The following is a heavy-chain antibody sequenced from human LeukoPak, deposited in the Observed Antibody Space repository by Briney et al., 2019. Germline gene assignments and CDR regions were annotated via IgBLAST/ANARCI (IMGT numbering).Heavy chain of an antibody. CDR2: ISWNSGSI. Sequence: GRSLRLSCAASGFTFDDYAMHRVRHAPGKGLEWVSGISWNSGSIGYADSVKGRFTISRDNAKNSLYLQMNSLRAEDTAVYYCARDGDYDYVWGSYRQFDYWGQGTLVTVSS. V-gene: IGHV3-9*01. J-gene: IGHJ4*02. D-gene: IGHD3-16*02. CDR1: GFTFDDYA. CDR3: ARDGDYDYVWGSYRQFDY.